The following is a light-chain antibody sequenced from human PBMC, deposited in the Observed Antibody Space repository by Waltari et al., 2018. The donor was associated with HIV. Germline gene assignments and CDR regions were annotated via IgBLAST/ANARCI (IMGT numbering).Light chain of an antibody. J-gene: IGKJ4*01. CDR3: QQYGRSPTA. CDR2: GVS. V-gene: IGKV3-20*01. Sequence: EIVLTQSPVTLSLSPGESATLLCRASQTLTSTSLAWYQQRPDQAPRLLIYGVSSMATGVPDRFSGSGSGTDFSLSITSLQTEDFAMYYCQQYGRSPTAFGGGTKVEIK. CDR1: QTLTSTS.